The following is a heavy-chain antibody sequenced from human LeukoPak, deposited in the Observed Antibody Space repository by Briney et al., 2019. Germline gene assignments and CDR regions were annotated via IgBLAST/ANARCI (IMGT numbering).Heavy chain of an antibody. Sequence: SETLSLTCAVSGGSISSSNWWSWVRQPPGKGLEWIGEIYHSGSTNYNPSLKSRVTISVDKSKNQFSLKLSSVTAADTAVYYCARDLSLQGAVAVDYWGQGTLVTVSS. CDR1: GGSISSSNW. J-gene: IGHJ4*02. V-gene: IGHV4-4*02. CDR3: ARDLSLQGAVAVDY. CDR2: IYHSGST. D-gene: IGHD6-19*01.